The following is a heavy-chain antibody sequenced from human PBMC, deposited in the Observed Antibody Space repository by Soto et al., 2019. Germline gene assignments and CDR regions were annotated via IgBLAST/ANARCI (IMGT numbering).Heavy chain of an antibody. CDR3: ARGMGRYFDR. J-gene: IGHJ2*01. D-gene: IGHD2-8*01. CDR2: ISASGRS. Sequence: QVQLQESGPGLVKPSETLSLTCTVSGDSISNFYWSWIRQPAGKGLQSLGRISASGRSNYNPNLQSRVAMSLDTSKNQFSLRLTSLSAADTAVYFCARGMGRYFDRWGRGTLVTVFS. CDR1: GDSISNFY. V-gene: IGHV4-4*07.